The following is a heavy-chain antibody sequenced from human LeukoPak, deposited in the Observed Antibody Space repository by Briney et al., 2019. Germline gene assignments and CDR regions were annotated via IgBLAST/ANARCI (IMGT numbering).Heavy chain of an antibody. J-gene: IGHJ4*03. V-gene: IGHV4-59*11. CDR3: AMAVLPTRSSPFDY. Sequence: SETLSLTCTVSGGSISSHYWSWIRQPPGKGLEWIGYIYYSGSTNYNPSLKSRVTISVDTSKNPFSLKLSSVTAADTALSCCAMAVLPTRSSPFDYCGHRALFSVSS. CDR2: IYYSGST. D-gene: IGHD2-2*01. CDR1: GGSISSHY.